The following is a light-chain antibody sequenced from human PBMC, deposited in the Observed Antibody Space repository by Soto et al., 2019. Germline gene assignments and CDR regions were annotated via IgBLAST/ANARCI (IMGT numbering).Light chain of an antibody. CDR2: VAY. Sequence: IQVTQSPSSLSASVGDRITITCRASQGMSSYLAWYQQKPGKAPKLLIYVAYTLQSGVPSRFSGSGSGTDFTLTISSLQPEDFATYYCQQLNSYPTFGGGTKVEIK. CDR1: QGMSSY. J-gene: IGKJ4*01. CDR3: QQLNSYPT. V-gene: IGKV1-9*01.